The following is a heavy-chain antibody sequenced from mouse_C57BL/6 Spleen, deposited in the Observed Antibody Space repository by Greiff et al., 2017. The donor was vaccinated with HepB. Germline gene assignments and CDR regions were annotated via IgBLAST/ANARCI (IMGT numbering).Heavy chain of an antibody. CDR1: GYAFSSYW. Sequence: LEESGAELVKPGASVKISCKASGYAFSSYWMNWVKQRPGKGLEWIGQIYPGDGDTNYNGKFKGKATLTADKSSSTAYMQLSSLTSEDSAVYFCARYYGRSYYAMDYWGQGTSVTVSS. J-gene: IGHJ4*01. V-gene: IGHV1-80*01. D-gene: IGHD1-1*01. CDR3: ARYYGRSYYAMDY. CDR2: IYPGDGDT.